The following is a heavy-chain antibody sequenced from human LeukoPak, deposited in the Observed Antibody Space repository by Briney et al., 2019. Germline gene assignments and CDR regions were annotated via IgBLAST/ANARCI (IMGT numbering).Heavy chain of an antibody. CDR2: INHSGST. Sequence: SETLSLTCAVYGGSFSGYYWSWIRQPPGKGLEWIGEINHSGSTNYNPSLKSRVTISVDTSKNQFSLKLSSVTAADTAVYYCAIFVDTAMVSAFDIWGQGTMVTVSS. D-gene: IGHD5-18*01. CDR1: GGSFSGYY. V-gene: IGHV4-34*01. J-gene: IGHJ3*02. CDR3: AIFVDTAMVSAFDI.